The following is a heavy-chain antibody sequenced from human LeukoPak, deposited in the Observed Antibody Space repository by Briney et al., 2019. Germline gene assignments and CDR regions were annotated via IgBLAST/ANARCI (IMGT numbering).Heavy chain of an antibody. V-gene: IGHV4-34*01. CDR1: VGSFSGYY. CDR3: ATSDTVSTYNWFDP. J-gene: IGHJ5*02. Sequence: SETLSLTCAVYVGSFSGYYWSWIRQPPGKGLEWIGEINHSGSTNYNSSLKSRVTISVDTSKNQFSLKLSSVTAADTAVYYCATSDTVSTYNWFDPWGQGTLVTVS. D-gene: IGHD5/OR15-5a*01. CDR2: INHSGST.